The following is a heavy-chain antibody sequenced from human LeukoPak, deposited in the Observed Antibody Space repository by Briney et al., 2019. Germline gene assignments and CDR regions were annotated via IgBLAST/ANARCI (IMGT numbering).Heavy chain of an antibody. V-gene: IGHV1-18*01. J-gene: IGHJ3*02. CDR1: GYTFTSYG. CDR3: ASHRGLLYAFDI. CDR2: ISAYNGNT. D-gene: IGHD1-26*01. Sequence: ASVKVSCKASGYTFTSYGISWVRQAPGQGLEWMGWISAYNGNTNYAQKLQGRVTMTTDTFTSTAYMELRSLGSDDTAVYYCASHRGLLYAFDIWGQGTMVTVSS.